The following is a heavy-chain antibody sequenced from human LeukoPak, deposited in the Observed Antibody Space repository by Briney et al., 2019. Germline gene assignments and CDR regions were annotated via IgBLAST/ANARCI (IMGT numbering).Heavy chain of an antibody. J-gene: IGHJ3*02. D-gene: IGHD6-13*01. CDR3: ARDQSVRLLQTSSTYFKHVFAI. CDR1: GYTFTNYG. V-gene: IGHV1-18*01. CDR2: ISAYNGNT. Sequence: ASVKVSCKTSGYTFTNYGISWVRQAPGLGLEWMGWISAYNGNTNHAQKVQGRVTMTTDTSTSTAYMELRSLRLDDTAVYYCARDQSVRLLQTSSTYFKHVFAIWGQGSMVTVSS.